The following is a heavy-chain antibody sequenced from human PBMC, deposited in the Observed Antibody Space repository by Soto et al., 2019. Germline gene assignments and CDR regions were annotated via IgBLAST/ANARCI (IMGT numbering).Heavy chain of an antibody. D-gene: IGHD3-9*01. J-gene: IGHJ4*02. Sequence: WETLSLTCTVSGGSISSSSYYWGWIRQPPGKGLEWIGSIYYSGSTYYNPSLKSRVTISVDTSKNQFSLKLSSVTAADTAVYFCARHRGYYDILTGYYTELNFDYWGQGTLVTVSS. CDR1: GGSISSSSYY. CDR3: ARHRGYYDILTGYYTELNFDY. V-gene: IGHV4-39*01. CDR2: IYYSGST.